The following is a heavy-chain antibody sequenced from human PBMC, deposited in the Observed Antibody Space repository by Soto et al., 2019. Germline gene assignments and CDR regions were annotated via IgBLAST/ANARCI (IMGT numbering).Heavy chain of an antibody. J-gene: IGHJ3*01. D-gene: IGHD4-17*01. CDR1: GFTFTRSA. V-gene: IGHV1-58*01. CDR3: AAFATTGDAFDV. CDR2: IVVGSGNT. Sequence: QMQLVQSGPEAKKPGTSVKVSCKASGFTFTRSAVQWVRQARGQRPEWIGWIVVGSGNTNYAQKFQERVTITRDMSTSTAYMELSSLTSEDTAVYYCAAFATTGDAFDVWGQGTMVTVSS.